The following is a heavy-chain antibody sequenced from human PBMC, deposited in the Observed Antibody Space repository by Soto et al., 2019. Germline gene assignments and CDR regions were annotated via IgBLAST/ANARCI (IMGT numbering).Heavy chain of an antibody. CDR3: ARSTWFDP. J-gene: IGHJ5*02. Sequence: VGSLILSCVASGFNFSYNAMSWVRQAPGKGLQWVSTISGSGEHTYYADSVKGRFTISRDNAKNSLYLQMNSLRAEDTAVYYYARSTWFDPWGQGTLVTVSS. CDR2: ISGSGEHT. V-gene: IGHV3-21*01. CDR1: GFNFSYNA.